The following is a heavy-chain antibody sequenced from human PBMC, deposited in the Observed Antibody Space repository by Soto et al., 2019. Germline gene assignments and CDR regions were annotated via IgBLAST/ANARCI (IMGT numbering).Heavy chain of an antibody. D-gene: IGHD3-10*01. CDR1: GYTFTGYY. CDR3: ARDRSPLYGSGQNWFDP. CDR2: INPNSGGT. J-gene: IGHJ5*02. V-gene: IGHV1-2*04. Sequence: ASVKVSCKASGYTFTGYYMHWVRQAPGQGLEWMGWINPNSGGTNYAQKFQGWVTMTRDTSISTAYMELSRLRSDDTAVYYCARDRSPLYGSGQNWFDPWGQGTLVTVSS.